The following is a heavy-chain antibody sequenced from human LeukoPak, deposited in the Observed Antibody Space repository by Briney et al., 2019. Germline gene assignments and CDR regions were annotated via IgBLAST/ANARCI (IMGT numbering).Heavy chain of an antibody. CDR2: ISGSSSYI. J-gene: IGHJ4*02. CDR1: GFNFSSYS. V-gene: IGHV3-21*01. D-gene: IGHD2-15*01. Sequence: GGSLRLSCAASGFNFSSYSMNWVRQAPGKGLEWVSSISGSSSYIYYADSVKGRFTISRDNAKNSLYLQMNSLRAEDTAVYYCARAYCSGGSCPSHFDYWGQGTLVTVSS. CDR3: ARAYCSGGSCPSHFDY.